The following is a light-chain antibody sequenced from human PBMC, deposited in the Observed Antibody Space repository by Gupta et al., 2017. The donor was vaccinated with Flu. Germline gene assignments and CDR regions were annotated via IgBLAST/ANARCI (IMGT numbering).Light chain of an antibody. V-gene: IGKV2-28*01. CDR1: QSLLHSKGYNY. J-gene: IGKJ1*01. CDR3: MQALQTPWT. CDR2: LGS. Sequence: VTPGGPASISCRSSQSLLHSKGYNYLDWYLQKPGQSPQLLIYLGSNRASGVPDRFSGSASGTDFTLKISRVEAEDVGVYYCMQALQTPWTFGQGTKVEIK.